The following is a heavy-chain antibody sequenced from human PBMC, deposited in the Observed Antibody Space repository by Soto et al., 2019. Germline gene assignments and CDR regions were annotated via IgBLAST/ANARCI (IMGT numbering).Heavy chain of an antibody. CDR1: GGTFSNYA. CDR3: ARDRRDGYNPFDY. J-gene: IGHJ4*02. V-gene: IGHV1-69*01. Sequence: QVQLVQSGAEVKKPGSSVKVSCKASGGTFSNYAINWVRQAPGQGLEWMGGIIPIHDTIDYARKFRGRVTISADESTGTAYMELSSLRSEDTAIYYCARDRRDGYNPFDYWGQGTRVTVSS. D-gene: IGHD5-12*01. CDR2: IIPIHDTI.